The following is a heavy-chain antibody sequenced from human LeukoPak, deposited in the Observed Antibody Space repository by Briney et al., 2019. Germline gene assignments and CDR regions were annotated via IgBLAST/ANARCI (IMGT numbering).Heavy chain of an antibody. J-gene: IGHJ5*02. Sequence: GGSLRLSCAASGFTFNDHYMDWVRQAPGKGLEWVSAISGSGGSTYYADSVKGRFTISRDNSKNTLYLQMNSLRAEDTAVYYCAKGLRYFDWSSGNWFDPWGQGTLVTVSS. CDR1: GFTFNDHY. CDR2: ISGSGGST. CDR3: AKGLRYFDWSSGNWFDP. D-gene: IGHD3-9*01. V-gene: IGHV3-23*01.